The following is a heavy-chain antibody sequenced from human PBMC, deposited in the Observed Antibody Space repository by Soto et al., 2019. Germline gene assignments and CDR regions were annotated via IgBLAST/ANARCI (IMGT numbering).Heavy chain of an antibody. J-gene: IGHJ6*02. Sequence: QLQLQESGSGLVKPSQTLSLTCAVSGGSISSGGYSWSWIRQPPGKGLEWIGYTYHSGSTYYNPPLKSRCTRSVDRSKNQFSLKLSSVTAADTAVYSWARAHYGDYGYGMDVWGQGTTGTV. CDR1: GGSISSGGYS. CDR2: TYHSGST. D-gene: IGHD4-17*01. CDR3: ARAHYGDYGYGMDV. V-gene: IGHV4-30-2*01.